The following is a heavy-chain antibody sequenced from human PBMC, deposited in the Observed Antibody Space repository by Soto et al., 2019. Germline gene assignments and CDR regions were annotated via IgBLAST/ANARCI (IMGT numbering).Heavy chain of an antibody. V-gene: IGHV4-39*01. Sequence: QLQLQESGPGLVKPSETLSLTCTVSGGSISSSSYYWGWIRQPPGKGLEWIGSIYYSGSTYYNPSLKSRVTISVDTSKNQFSLKLSSVTAADTAVYYCARQGGIGYSTLLYYFDYWGQGTLVTVSS. CDR1: GGSISSSSYY. CDR3: ARQGGIGYSTLLYYFDY. CDR2: IYYSGST. D-gene: IGHD6-13*01. J-gene: IGHJ4*02.